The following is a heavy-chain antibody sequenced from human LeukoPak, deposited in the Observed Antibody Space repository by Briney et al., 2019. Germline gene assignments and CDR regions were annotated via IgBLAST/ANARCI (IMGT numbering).Heavy chain of an antibody. V-gene: IGHV4-34*01. CDR3: ARSGARTRAEYFQH. CDR2: INHSGST. CDR1: GGSFSGYY. Sequence: SETLSLTCAVYGGSFSGYYWSWIRQPPGKGLEWIGEINHSGSTNYNPSLKSRVTISVDTSKNQFSLKPSSVTAADTAVYYCARSGARTRAEYFQHWGQGTLVTVSS. J-gene: IGHJ1*01. D-gene: IGHD2-15*01.